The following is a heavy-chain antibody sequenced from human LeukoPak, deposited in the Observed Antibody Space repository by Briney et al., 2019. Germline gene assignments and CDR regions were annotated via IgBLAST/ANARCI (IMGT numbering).Heavy chain of an antibody. Sequence: PGRSLRLSCAASGFTFDDYAMHWVRQAPGKGLEWVSGISWNSGSIGYADSVKGRFTISRDNAKNSLYLQMNSLRAEDTAVYYCARDLSSGWFAFDYWGQGTLVTVSS. D-gene: IGHD6-19*01. CDR1: GFTFDDYA. CDR3: ARDLSSGWFAFDY. J-gene: IGHJ4*02. V-gene: IGHV3-9*01. CDR2: ISWNSGSI.